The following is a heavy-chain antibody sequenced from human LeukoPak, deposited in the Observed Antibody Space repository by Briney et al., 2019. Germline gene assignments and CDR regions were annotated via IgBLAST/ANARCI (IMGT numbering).Heavy chain of an antibody. CDR2: ISGSGGST. Sequence: GSLRLSCVASGFTVSTTYMGWVRQAPGKGLEWVSAISGSGGSTYYADSVKGRFTISRDNSKNTLYLQMNSLRAEDTAVYYCARSLSDGDPFDSWGQGTLVTVSS. V-gene: IGHV3-23*01. CDR1: GFTVSTTY. CDR3: ARSLSDGDPFDS. J-gene: IGHJ4*02. D-gene: IGHD4-17*01.